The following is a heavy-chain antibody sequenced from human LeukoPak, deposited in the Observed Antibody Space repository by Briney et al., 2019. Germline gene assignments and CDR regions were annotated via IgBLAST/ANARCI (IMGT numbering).Heavy chain of an antibody. D-gene: IGHD3-10*01. CDR2: ISAYNGNT. V-gene: IGHV1-18*01. J-gene: IGHJ4*02. CDR3: ARTARFTMVRGVTHFDY. CDR1: GYTFTSYG. Sequence: ASVKVSCKASGYTFTSYGVIWVRQDPGQGLEWMGWISAYNGNTIYAQKLQGRVTMTTDTSTSTAYMELRSLRSDDTAVYYCARTARFTMVRGVTHFDYWGQGTLVTVSS.